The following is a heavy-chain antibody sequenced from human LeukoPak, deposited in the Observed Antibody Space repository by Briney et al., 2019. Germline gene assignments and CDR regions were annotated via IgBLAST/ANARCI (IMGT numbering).Heavy chain of an antibody. CDR3: ARELFDFDY. Sequence: GGSLRLSCAVSGFTFSNYAMTWVRQAPWKGLEWVSEITGSGNSTYYADSVKGRFTISRDNSKNTLYLQMNSLRAEDTAVYYCARELFDFDYWGQGTLVTVSS. V-gene: IGHV3-23*01. CDR1: GFTFSNYA. CDR2: ITGSGNST. D-gene: IGHD3-10*01. J-gene: IGHJ4*02.